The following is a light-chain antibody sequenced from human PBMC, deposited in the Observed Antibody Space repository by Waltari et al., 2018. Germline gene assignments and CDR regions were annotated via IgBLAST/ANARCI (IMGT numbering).Light chain of an antibody. CDR2: GTS. CDR1: QSVSIN. CDR3: QQYDNWPTYT. V-gene: IGKV3-15*01. Sequence: EIVMTQSAATLSVSAGERATLSCRASQSVSINFAWYQQKPGQAPRLLIHGTSTRATGIPDRFSGSGSGTDFTLTISSLQPEDFAVYYCQQYDNWPTYTFGQGTKLEIK. J-gene: IGKJ2*01.